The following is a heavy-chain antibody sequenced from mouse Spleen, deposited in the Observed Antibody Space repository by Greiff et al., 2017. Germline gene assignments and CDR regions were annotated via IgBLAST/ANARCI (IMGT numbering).Heavy chain of an antibody. Sequence: VQLQQSGPELVKPGASVKISCKASGYSFTGYYMNWVKQSPEKSLEWIGEINPSTGGTTYNQKFKAKATLTVDKSSSTAYMQPKSLTSEDSAVYYCASGYCGYEAMDYWGQGTSVTVSS. J-gene: IGHJ4*01. CDR3: ASGYCGYEAMDY. CDR1: GYSFTGYY. CDR2: INPSTGGT. D-gene: IGHD1-2*01. V-gene: IGHV1-42*01.